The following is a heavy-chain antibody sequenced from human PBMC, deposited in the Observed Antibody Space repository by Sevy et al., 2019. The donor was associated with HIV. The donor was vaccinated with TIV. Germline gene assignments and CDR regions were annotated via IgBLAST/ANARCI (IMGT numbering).Heavy chain of an antibody. J-gene: IGHJ3*02. CDR3: AGGIEDYDFWSGYYKPLAFDI. CDR1: GFTFSSYS. D-gene: IGHD3-3*01. CDR2: ISSSSSTI. Sequence: GGSLRLSCAASGFTFSSYSMNWVRQAPGKGLEWVSYISSSSSTIYYADSVKGRFTISRDNAKNSLYLQMNSLRDEDTAVYYCAGGIEDYDFWSGYYKPLAFDIWGQGTMVTVSS. V-gene: IGHV3-48*02.